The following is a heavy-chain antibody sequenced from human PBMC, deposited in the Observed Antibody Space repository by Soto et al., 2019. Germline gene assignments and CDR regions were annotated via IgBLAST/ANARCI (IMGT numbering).Heavy chain of an antibody. V-gene: IGHV4-34*01. D-gene: IGHD6-19*01. CDR1: GGSFSGYY. CDR3: ARGDHGSGWYPYDAFDI. J-gene: IGHJ3*02. CDR2: INHSGST. Sequence: XGTLSLTCAVYGGSFSGYYWSWIRQPPGKGLEWIGEINHSGSTNYNPSLKSRVTISVDTSKNQFSLKLSSVTAADTAVYYCARGDHGSGWYPYDAFDIWGQGTMVTVSS.